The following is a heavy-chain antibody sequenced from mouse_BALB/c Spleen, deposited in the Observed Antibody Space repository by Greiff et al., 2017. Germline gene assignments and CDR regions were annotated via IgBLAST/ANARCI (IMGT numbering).Heavy chain of an antibody. CDR3: ARDLNGNCAGHYYAMDY. CDR1: GFSLTGYG. D-gene: IGHD2-1*01. Sequence: QVQLKESGPGLVAPSQSLSITCTVSGFSLTGYGVNWVRQPPGKGLEWLGMIWGDGSTDYNSALKSRLSISKDNSKSQVFLKMNSLQTDDTARYYCARDLNGNCAGHYYAMDYWGQGTTVTVSS. J-gene: IGHJ4*01. V-gene: IGHV2-6-7*01. CDR2: IWGDGST.